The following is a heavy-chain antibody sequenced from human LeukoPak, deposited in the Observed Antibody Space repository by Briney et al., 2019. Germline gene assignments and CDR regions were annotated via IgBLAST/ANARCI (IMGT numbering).Heavy chain of an antibody. CDR1: GFTFSSYS. J-gene: IGHJ4*02. CDR2: ISSSSSYI. CDR3: ARKFSNWSPIDY. Sequence: GWSLRLSCAASGFTFSSYSMNWVRQAPGKGLEWVSSISSSSSYIYYTDSVKGRFTISRDNAKNSLYLQMNSLRAEDTAVYYCARKFSNWSPIDYWGQGTLVTVSS. V-gene: IGHV3-21*01. D-gene: IGHD3/OR15-3a*01.